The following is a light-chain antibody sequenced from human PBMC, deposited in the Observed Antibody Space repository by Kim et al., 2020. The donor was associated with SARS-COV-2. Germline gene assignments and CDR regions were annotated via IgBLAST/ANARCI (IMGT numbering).Light chain of an antibody. CDR1: SLRSYY. CDR3: NSRDSNDNVV. J-gene: IGLJ2*01. V-gene: IGLV3-19*01. CDR2: GKN. Sequence: SSELTQDPAVSVALRQTVRITCQGDSLRSYYATWYQQKPGQAPILVIYGKNSRPSGIPDRFSGSSSGNTASLTITGTQAGDEADYYCNSRDSNDNVVFGGGTQLTVL.